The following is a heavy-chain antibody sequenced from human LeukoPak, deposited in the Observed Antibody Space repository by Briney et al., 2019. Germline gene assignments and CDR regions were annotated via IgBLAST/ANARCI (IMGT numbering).Heavy chain of an antibody. Sequence: GGSLRLSCAASGFTFSSYAMSWVRQAPGKGLEWVSAISGSGGGTYYADSVKGRFTISRDNSKNTLYLQMNSLRAEDTAVYYCAKSRRDGYNYLFDYWGQGTLVTVSS. J-gene: IGHJ4*02. V-gene: IGHV3-23*01. CDR2: ISGSGGGT. CDR3: AKSRRDGYNYLFDY. D-gene: IGHD5-24*01. CDR1: GFTFSSYA.